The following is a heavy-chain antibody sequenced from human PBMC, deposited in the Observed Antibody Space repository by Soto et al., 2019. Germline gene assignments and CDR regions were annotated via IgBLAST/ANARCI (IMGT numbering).Heavy chain of an antibody. V-gene: IGHV5-51*01. CDR1: GYSFTSYW. CDR3: ARHRGSDSKFAYYDGMDG. CDR2: IYPGDSDT. Sequence: GASLKISCKGSGYSFTSYWIGWVRQMPGKGLEWMGIIYPGDSDTRYSPSFQGQVTISADKSISTAYLQWSSLKASDTAMYYCARHRGSDSKFAYYDGMDGWGQGTSVTVSS. D-gene: IGHD1-26*01. J-gene: IGHJ6*02.